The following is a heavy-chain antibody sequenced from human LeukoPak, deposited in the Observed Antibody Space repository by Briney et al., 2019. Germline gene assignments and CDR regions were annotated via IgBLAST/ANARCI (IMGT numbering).Heavy chain of an antibody. CDR1: GFTFSSYG. Sequence: GGSLRLSCAASGFTFSSYGMHWVRQAPGKGLEWVSVIYSGGDTYYADSVKGRFTISRDYSKNTLYLQMNSLRAEDTAVYYCARDCSGCPFGYWGQGTLVTVSS. D-gene: IGHD6-19*01. J-gene: IGHJ4*02. V-gene: IGHV3-NL1*01. CDR3: ARDCSGCPFGY. CDR2: IYSGGDT.